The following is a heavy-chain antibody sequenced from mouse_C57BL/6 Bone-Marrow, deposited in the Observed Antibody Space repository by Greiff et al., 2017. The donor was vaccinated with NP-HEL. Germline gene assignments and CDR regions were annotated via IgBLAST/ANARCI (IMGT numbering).Heavy chain of an antibody. D-gene: IGHD2-1*01. CDR1: GFTFSSYA. J-gene: IGHJ4*01. CDR2: ISDGGSYT. Sequence: EVKLMESGGGLVKPGGSLKLSCAASGFTFSSYAMSWVRQTPEKRLEWVATISDGGSYTYYPDNVKGRFTISRDNAKNNLYLQMSHLKSEDTAMYYCARGGGGNYVDYAMDYWGQGTSVTVSS. CDR3: ARGGGGNYVDYAMDY. V-gene: IGHV5-4*03.